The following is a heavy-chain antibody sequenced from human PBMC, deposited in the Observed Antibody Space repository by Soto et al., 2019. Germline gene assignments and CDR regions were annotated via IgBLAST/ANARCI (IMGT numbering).Heavy chain of an antibody. CDR1: GGSISSHY. Sequence: PSETLSLTCTVSGGSISSHYWSWIRQPPGQGLEWIGYIYYSGSTNYNPSLKSRVTISVDTSKSQFSLRLSSVTAADTAVYFCAEPACSEYYIHSRGQGALVTVPQ. CDR2: IYYSGST. V-gene: IGHV4-59*08. J-gene: IGHJ4*02. CDR3: AEPACSEYYIHS.